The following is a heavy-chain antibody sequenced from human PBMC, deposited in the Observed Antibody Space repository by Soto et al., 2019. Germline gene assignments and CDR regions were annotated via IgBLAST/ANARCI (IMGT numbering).Heavy chain of an antibody. D-gene: IGHD3-10*01. CDR3: ARDRITVGGWFDP. J-gene: IGHJ5*02. CDR2: IYYSGST. CDR1: GGSISSYY. Sequence: SETLSLTCTVSGGSISSYYWSWIRQPPGKGLEWIGHIYYSGSTNYNPSLKSRVTISVDTSKNQFSLKLSSVTAADTAVYYWARDRITVGGWFDPWGQGTLVTVSS. V-gene: IGHV4-59*01.